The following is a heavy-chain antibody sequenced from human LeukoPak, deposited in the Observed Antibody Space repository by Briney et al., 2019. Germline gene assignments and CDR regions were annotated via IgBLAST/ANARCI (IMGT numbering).Heavy chain of an antibody. J-gene: IGHJ3*02. CDR1: GGSISSYY. Sequence: NTSETLSLTCTVSGGSISSYYWSWIRQPPGKGLEWIGNIYRTGTTFYNPSLQSRVSISVDTSKNTFSLKLRSVTAADTAVYYCARDGYNPVAFDIWGQGTVVTVSS. CDR2: IYRTGTT. V-gene: IGHV4-4*09. D-gene: IGHD5-24*01. CDR3: ARDGYNPVAFDI.